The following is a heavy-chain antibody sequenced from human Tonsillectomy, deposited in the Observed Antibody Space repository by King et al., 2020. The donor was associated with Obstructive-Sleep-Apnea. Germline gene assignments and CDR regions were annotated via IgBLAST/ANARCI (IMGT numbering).Heavy chain of an antibody. Sequence: VQLVESGGVVVQPGGSLRLSCAASGFTFDYYTMHWVRQAPGKGLEWVSLISWDGCSTYYADSVKGRFTISRDNSKNSLYLQMNSLRTEDTALYYCAKGRYNYYGMDVWGQGTTVTVSS. CDR3: AKGRYNYYGMDV. CDR2: ISWDGCST. V-gene: IGHV3-43*01. J-gene: IGHJ6*02. CDR1: GFTFDYYT.